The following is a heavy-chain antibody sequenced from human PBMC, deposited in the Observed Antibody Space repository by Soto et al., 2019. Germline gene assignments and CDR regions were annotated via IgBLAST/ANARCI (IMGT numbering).Heavy chain of an antibody. CDR1: GYTFTSYG. J-gene: IGHJ5*02. CDR2: ISAYNGNT. V-gene: IGHV1-18*01. Sequence: ASVKVSCKASGYTFTSYGISWVRQAPGQGLEWMGWISAYNGNTNYAQKLQGRVTMTTDTSKSTAYMELRSLRSDDTAVYYCARDPALWGSGSYHPYNWFDPWGQGTLVTVSS. D-gene: IGHD3-10*01. CDR3: ARDPALWGSGSYHPYNWFDP.